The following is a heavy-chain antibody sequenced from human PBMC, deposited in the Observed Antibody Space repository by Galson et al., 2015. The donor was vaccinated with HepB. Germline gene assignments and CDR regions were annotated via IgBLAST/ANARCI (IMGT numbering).Heavy chain of an antibody. J-gene: IGHJ4*02. CDR1: GLTFNHAW. V-gene: IGHV3-15*01. CDR3: TTYSTGWYLFY. D-gene: IGHD6-19*01. CDR2: IKSTVEGGTT. Sequence: SLGLSCAASGLTFNHAWMSWVRQAPGKGLEWVGRIKSTVEGGTTDYAAPVKGRFTISRDDSKTTLYLQMNSLKTDDTAVYYCTTYSTGWYLFYWGQGTQVTVSA.